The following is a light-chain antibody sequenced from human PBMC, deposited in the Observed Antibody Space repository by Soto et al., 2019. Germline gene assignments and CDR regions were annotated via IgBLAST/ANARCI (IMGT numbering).Light chain of an antibody. CDR3: SSYTSSNTFV. J-gene: IGLJ1*01. CDR1: SSDVGRYNY. V-gene: IGLV2-14*01. CDR2: DVS. Sequence: QSVLAQPASVSGSPGQSIAISCTGTSSDVGRYNYVSWFQQHPGKAPKLMIYDVSNRPSGVSDRFSGSKSGNTASLTISGLQAEDEADYYCSSYTSSNTFVFGTGTRSPS.